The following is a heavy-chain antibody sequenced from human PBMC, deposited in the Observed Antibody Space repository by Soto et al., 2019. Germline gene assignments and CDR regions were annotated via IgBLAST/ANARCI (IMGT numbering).Heavy chain of an antibody. Sequence: GSLRLSCAASGFRFRTRAMSWVRQAPGKGLEWVASIRPGGDSTYYADSVKGRFAVSRDNSNVTLYLQMDSLGVEDTAIYYCTTHEEGAPWAGGFDSWGQGTLVTVSS. J-gene: IGHJ5*01. V-gene: IGHV3-23*01. CDR3: TTHEEGAPWAGGFDS. CDR2: IRPGGDST. D-gene: IGHD1-26*01. CDR1: GFRFRTRA.